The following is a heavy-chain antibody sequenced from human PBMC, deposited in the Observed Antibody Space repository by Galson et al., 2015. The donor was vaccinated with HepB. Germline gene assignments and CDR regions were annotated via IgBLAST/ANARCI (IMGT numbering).Heavy chain of an antibody. J-gene: IGHJ4*02. CDR2: IWRDGSKQ. D-gene: IGHD3-10*01. CDR1: GFSFSDYG. CDR3: ATERRHNTGWFALDS. Sequence: SLRLYCAASGFSFSDYGLHWVRQAQGKGLEWLSVIWRDGSKQYYAESVKGRFTIFRDNSKSTLYLQMNSLRIEDTAMYYCATERRHNTGWFALDSWGQGALVTVSS. V-gene: IGHV3-33*01.